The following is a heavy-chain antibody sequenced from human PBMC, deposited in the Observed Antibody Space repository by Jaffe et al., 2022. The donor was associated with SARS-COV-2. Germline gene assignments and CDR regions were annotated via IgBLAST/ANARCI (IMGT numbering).Heavy chain of an antibody. CDR1: GYSFTTYT. Sequence: QVQLVQSGAEVKKPGASVKVACQASGYSFTTYTVHWVRQAPGHSLEWMGWINGDTGNTKYSQKFQGSVTFTRDTSASTAYMELSRLRSEDTAVYYCARDRTPFGDLFYTQYYYMDVWGEGTTVTVSS. V-gene: IGHV1-3*01. CDR3: ARDRTPFGDLFYTQYYYMDV. CDR2: INGDTGNT. J-gene: IGHJ6*03. D-gene: IGHD3-10*01.